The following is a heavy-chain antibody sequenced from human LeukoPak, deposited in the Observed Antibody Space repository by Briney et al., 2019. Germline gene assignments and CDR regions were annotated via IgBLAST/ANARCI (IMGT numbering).Heavy chain of an antibody. CDR2: ISFTGNT. CDR3: ARSPPGWYYDNSGQYYFDT. D-gene: IGHD3-22*01. CDR1: GGSISSYC. Sequence: SETLSLTCTVSGGSISSYCWSWIRQPPGKRLEWIAYISFTGNTNYNPSLKSRVTISLDTSKTHFSLTLSSLTAADTAVYYCARSPPGWYYDNSGQYYFDTWGQGALVTVSS. V-gene: IGHV4-59*08. J-gene: IGHJ4*02.